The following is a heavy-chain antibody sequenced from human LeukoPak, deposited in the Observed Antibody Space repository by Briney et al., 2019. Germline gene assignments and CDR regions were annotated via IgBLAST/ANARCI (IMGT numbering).Heavy chain of an antibody. V-gene: IGHV3-30*02. CDR2: IRYDGSNK. Sequence: GGSLRLSCAASGFTFSSYGMHWVRQAPGKGLEWVAYIRYDGSNKYYADSVKGRFTISRDNSKNTLYLQVNSLRAEDTAVYYCAKWDMTTVTDWGQGTLVTVSS. J-gene: IGHJ4*02. CDR3: AKWDMTTVTD. D-gene: IGHD4-17*01. CDR1: GFTFSSYG.